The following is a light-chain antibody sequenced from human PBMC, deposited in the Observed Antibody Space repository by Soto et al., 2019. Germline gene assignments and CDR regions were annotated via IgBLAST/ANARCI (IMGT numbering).Light chain of an antibody. CDR3: QQYNSYST. J-gene: IGKJ1*01. Sequence: DIQLTQAPSFLSASAGDRVTITCRASQGISTYLAWYQQKPGRAPNXLIYAASTLQSEVPSRFSGSGSGTEFTLTISSLQPEDFATYYCQQYNSYSTFGQGTKVDIK. CDR1: QGISTY. CDR2: AAS. V-gene: IGKV1-9*01.